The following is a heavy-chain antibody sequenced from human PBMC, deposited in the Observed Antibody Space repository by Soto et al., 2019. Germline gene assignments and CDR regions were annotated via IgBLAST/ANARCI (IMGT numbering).Heavy chain of an antibody. CDR1: GYTFTSYG. V-gene: IGHV1-18*01. CDR3: ARNYYRSGSYYPGGY. J-gene: IGHJ4*02. D-gene: IGHD3-10*01. Sequence: ASVKVSCKASGYTFTSYGISWVRQAPGQGLEWMGWISAYNGNTNYAQKLQGRVTITRDASATTVYMELSSLRSEDTAVYYCARNYYRSGSYYPGGYWGQGTLVTVSS. CDR2: ISAYNGNT.